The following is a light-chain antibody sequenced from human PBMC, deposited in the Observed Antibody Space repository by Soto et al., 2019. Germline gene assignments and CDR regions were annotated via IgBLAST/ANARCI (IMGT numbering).Light chain of an antibody. CDR3: HQRQSWPRT. CDR1: QYVGTR. Sequence: EIVLTQSRATLSSSPGETATLSCRASQYVGTRLAWYQHKPGQAPRLLIYYTSNRATGIPARFSGSGSGTDFTLTISSLAPEDFAIYYCHQRQSWPRTFGQGTKVDIK. J-gene: IGKJ1*01. CDR2: YTS. V-gene: IGKV3-11*01.